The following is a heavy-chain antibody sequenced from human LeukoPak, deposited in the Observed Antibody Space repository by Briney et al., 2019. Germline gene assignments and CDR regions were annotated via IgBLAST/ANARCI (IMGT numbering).Heavy chain of an antibody. Sequence: GGSLRLSCAASGFTFSSYAMSWVRQAAGKGLEWVSIISGSGYSTSYADSVNGRFTISRDNSKNTLYLQMNSLRAEDTALYYCAKDVPVGTMFGRGQDYFDYWGQGTLVTVSP. CDR1: GFTFSSYA. J-gene: IGHJ4*02. D-gene: IGHD3-3*01. CDR2: ISGSGYST. CDR3: AKDVPVGTMFGRGQDYFDY. V-gene: IGHV3-23*01.